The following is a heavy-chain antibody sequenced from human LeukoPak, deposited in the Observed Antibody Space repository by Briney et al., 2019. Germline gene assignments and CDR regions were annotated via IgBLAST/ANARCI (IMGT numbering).Heavy chain of an antibody. V-gene: IGHV4-59*01. D-gene: IGHD3-3*01. CDR1: GGSISSYY. J-gene: IGHJ6*02. Sequence: SETLSLTCTVSGGSISSYYWSWIRQPPGKGLEWIGYIYYSGSTNYNPSLKSRVTISVDTSKNQFSLKLSSVTAADTAVYCCARGSDFWSGYRPYYYGMDVWGQGTTVTVSS. CDR2: IYYSGST. CDR3: ARGSDFWSGYRPYYYGMDV.